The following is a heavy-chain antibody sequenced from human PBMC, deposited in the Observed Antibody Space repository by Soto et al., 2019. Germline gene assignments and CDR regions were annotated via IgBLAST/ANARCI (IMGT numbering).Heavy chain of an antibody. CDR1: GGSFSGYY. J-gene: IGHJ5*02. V-gene: IGHV4-34*01. D-gene: IGHD3-10*01. CDR3: ASSVKTGWFDP. Sequence: PSETLSLTCAVYGGSFSGYYWSWIRQPPGKGLEWIGEINHSGSTNYNPSLKSRVTISVDTSKNQFSLKLSSVTAADTAVYYCASSVKTGWFDPWGQGTLVTVSS. CDR2: INHSGST.